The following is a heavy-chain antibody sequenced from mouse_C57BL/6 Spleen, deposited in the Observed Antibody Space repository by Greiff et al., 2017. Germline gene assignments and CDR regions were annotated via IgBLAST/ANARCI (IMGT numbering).Heavy chain of an antibody. V-gene: IGHV5-4*03. CDR3: AREDY. CDR1: GFTFSSYA. CDR2: ISDGGSYT. Sequence: EVKLVESGGGLVKPGGSLKLSCAASGFTFSSYAMSWVRQTPEKRLEWVATISDGGSYTYYPDNVKGRFTLSRDNAKINMFLQMNHLMYEDTAMYYCAREDYWGQGTTLTVSS. J-gene: IGHJ2*01.